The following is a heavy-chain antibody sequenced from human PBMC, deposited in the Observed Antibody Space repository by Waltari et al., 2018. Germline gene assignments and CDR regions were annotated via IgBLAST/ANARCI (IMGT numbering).Heavy chain of an antibody. Sequence: QVRLQQWGAGLLKPSETLSLTCAVYGGSFIGYYWSWIRQPPGKGLEWIGEINHRGNTRYNPSLKSRVTISVDTSKNQFSLNLNSVTAADTAVYYCAREEYFYDSSGYSRKYYFDYWGQGTLVTVSS. V-gene: IGHV4-34*01. CDR2: INHRGNT. CDR1: GGSFIGYY. CDR3: AREEYFYDSSGYSRKYYFDY. J-gene: IGHJ4*02. D-gene: IGHD3-22*01.